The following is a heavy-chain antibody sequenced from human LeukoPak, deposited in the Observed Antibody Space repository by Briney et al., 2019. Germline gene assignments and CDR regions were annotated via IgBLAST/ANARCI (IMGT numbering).Heavy chain of an antibody. Sequence: ASVKVSCKASGGTFNHFGISWVRQAPGQGLEWMGWISAYNGDTNYAQNLQGRVTMTTDTSTNTAYMELRSLRSDDTAVYYCARVGAYCTSISCFDYWGQGPLVSVSS. CDR2: ISAYNGDT. CDR1: GGTFNHFG. D-gene: IGHD2-2*01. CDR3: ARVGAYCTSISCFDY. J-gene: IGHJ4*02. V-gene: IGHV1-18*01.